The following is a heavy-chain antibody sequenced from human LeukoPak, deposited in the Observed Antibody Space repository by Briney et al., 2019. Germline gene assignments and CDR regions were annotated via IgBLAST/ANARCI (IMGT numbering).Heavy chain of an antibody. CDR1: GGSISSSSYY. V-gene: IGHV4-39*01. J-gene: IGHJ6*02. CDR3: ARRLYYYDSSGYYPEDKNYYYYYGMDV. CDR2: TYYSGST. D-gene: IGHD3-22*01. Sequence: SETLSLTCTVSGGSISSSSYYWGWIRQPPGKGLEWIGSTYYSGSTYYNPSLKSRVTISVDTSKNQFSLKLSSVTAADTAVYYCARRLYYYDSSGYYPEDKNYYYYYGMDVWGQGTTVTVSS.